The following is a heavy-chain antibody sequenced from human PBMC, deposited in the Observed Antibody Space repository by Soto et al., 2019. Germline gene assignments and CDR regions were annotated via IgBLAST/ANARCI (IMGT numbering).Heavy chain of an antibody. J-gene: IGHJ6*02. Sequence: GGSLRLSCAASGFTFSSYGMHWVRQAPGKGLELVSYISSSGSIIYYADSVKGRFTISRDNARNSLYLQMNNLRVEDTAVYYCAPAPAGLDVWGQGTTVTVSS. CDR3: APAPAGLDV. V-gene: IGHV3-48*04. CDR2: ISSSGSII. CDR1: GFTFSSYG. D-gene: IGHD6-13*01.